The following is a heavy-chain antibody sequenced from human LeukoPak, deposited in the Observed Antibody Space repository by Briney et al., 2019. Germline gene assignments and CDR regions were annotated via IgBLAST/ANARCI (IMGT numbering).Heavy chain of an antibody. CDR2: INHSGST. J-gene: IGHJ4*02. D-gene: IGHD3-10*01. CDR1: GVSFSGYY. V-gene: IGHV4-34*01. CDR3: ARGVMRGYYGSGSYFGY. Sequence: SETLSLTCAVYGVSFSGYYWSWIRQPPGKGLEWVGEINHSGSTNYNPSLKSRVTISVDTSKNQFSLKLSSVTAADTAVYYCARGVMRGYYGSGSYFGYWGQGTLVTVSS.